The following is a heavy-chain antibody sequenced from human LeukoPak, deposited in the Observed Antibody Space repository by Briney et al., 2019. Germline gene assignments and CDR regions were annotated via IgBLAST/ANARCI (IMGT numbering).Heavy chain of an antibody. CDR2: INSDGSRT. V-gene: IGHV3-74*01. Sequence: GGSLRLSCAASGFTLSTYWMHWVRQGPGKGLVWVSCINSDGSRTTYADSVKGRFTISRSNAKNTLYLQMNALRVEDTAVYYCARGSLSAADTNIDYWGQGTLVTVSS. D-gene: IGHD6-13*01. CDR3: ARGSLSAADTNIDY. J-gene: IGHJ4*02. CDR1: GFTLSTYW.